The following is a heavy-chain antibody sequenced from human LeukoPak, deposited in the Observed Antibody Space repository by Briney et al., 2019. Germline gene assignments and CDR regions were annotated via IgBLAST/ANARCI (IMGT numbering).Heavy chain of an antibody. CDR2: IFSGGST. D-gene: IGHD1-26*01. CDR3: ARRWNSGSYYWDAFDI. V-gene: IGHV3-53*01. J-gene: IGHJ3*02. CDR1: GFIVSTNY. Sequence: PGGSLRLSCAASGFIVSTNYMSWVRQAPGKGLEWVSVIFSGGSTYYADSVKGRFTISRDKSNNTLYLQMNSLRAEDTAVYYCARRWNSGSYYWDAFDIWGQGTMVTVSS.